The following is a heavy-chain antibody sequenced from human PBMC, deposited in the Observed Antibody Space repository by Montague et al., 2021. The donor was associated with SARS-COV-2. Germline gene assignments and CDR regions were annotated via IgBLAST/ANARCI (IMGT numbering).Heavy chain of an antibody. CDR2: IYYSGST. Sequence: SETLSLTCTVSGGSISSYYWSWIRHPPGKGLEWIGYIYYSGSTNXXPSLKSRVTISVDTSKNQFSLKLSSVTAADTAVYYCARDSHYYDSSGHFDYWGQGTLVTVSS. D-gene: IGHD3-22*01. V-gene: IGHV4-59*13. CDR1: GGSISSYY. J-gene: IGHJ4*02. CDR3: ARDSHYYDSSGHFDY.